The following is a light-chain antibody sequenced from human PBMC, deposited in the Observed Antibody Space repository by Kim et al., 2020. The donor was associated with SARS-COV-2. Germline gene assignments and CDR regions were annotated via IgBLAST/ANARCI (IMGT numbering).Light chain of an antibody. CDR1: SSDVVGYNY. J-gene: IGLJ2*01. Sequence: GQSITISCIGTSSDVVGYNYVAWYQQYPGKGPKVMIYDVSKRPSGVSNRFSGSKSGNTASLTISGLQADDEADYYCSSYTSSYTVVFGGGTQLTVL. CDR2: DVS. V-gene: IGLV2-14*04. CDR3: SSYTSSYTVV.